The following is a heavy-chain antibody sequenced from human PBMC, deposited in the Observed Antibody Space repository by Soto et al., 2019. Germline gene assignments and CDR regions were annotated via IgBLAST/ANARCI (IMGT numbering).Heavy chain of an antibody. J-gene: IGHJ4*02. CDR1: GGSISSGDYY. Sequence: SETLSLTCTVSGGSISSGDYYWSWIRQPPGKGLEWIGYISYSGSTYYTPSLRSRLTISVDTSKNQFSLKLSSVTPADTAVYYCARDLGGWPDYWGQGTLVTVSS. CDR3: ARDLGGWPDY. V-gene: IGHV4-30-4*01. D-gene: IGHD2-15*01. CDR2: ISYSGST.